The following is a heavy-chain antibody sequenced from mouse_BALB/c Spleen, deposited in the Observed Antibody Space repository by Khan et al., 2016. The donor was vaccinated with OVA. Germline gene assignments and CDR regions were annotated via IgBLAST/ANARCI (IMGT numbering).Heavy chain of an antibody. J-gene: IGHJ3*01. Sequence: VPLQPSGTELLKPGASVTISCKATGYTFSSYWIEWIKQRSGPGLEWIGEILPGSESPNYNENFMGKATFTAATSSHTAYMQLISLTSEDSAVDYGARQEGGYFAWLAYWGQGTLVTVSA. V-gene: IGHV1-9*01. CDR2: ILPGSESP. CDR1: GYTFSSYW. D-gene: IGHD2-3*01. CDR3: ARQEGGYFAWLAY.